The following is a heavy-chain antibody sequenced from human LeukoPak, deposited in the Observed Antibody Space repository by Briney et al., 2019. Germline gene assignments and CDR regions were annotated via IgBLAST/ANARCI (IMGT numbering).Heavy chain of an antibody. D-gene: IGHD2-21*01. CDR2: IRYDGSNK. CDR1: GFTFSSYG. CDR3: AKGVGIAKGFDY. Sequence: GGSLRLSCAASGFTFSSYGMHWVRQAPGKGLEWVAFIRYDGSNKYYEDSVKGRFTISRDNSKNTLYLQMNSLRAEDTAVYYCAKGVGIAKGFDYWGQGTLVTVSS. V-gene: IGHV3-30*02. J-gene: IGHJ4*02.